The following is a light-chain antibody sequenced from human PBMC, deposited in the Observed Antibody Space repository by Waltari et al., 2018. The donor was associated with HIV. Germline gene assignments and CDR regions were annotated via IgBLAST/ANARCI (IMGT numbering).Light chain of an antibody. CDR1: TGAVTSGHY. J-gene: IGLJ3*02. CDR2: DTS. CDR3: FLPYSGPRPGV. V-gene: IGLV7-46*01. Sequence: QAMVTQEPSLTVSPGGTVTLTCGSSTGAVTSGHYPYWFQQKPGQAPRTLIYDTSNKHSWTPARFSGSLLGGKAALTLSGAQPEDEAEYYCFLPYSGPRPGVLGGGTKLTVL.